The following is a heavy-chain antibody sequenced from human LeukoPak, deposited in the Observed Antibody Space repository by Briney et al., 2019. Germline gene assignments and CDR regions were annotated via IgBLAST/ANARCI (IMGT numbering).Heavy chain of an antibody. CDR3: TRDRDDYGDPDTSDS. J-gene: IGHJ3*02. CDR2: ITRVSTYT. D-gene: IGHD4-17*01. Sequence: GGSLRLSCDASGFTDSELAMNWVRQAPGKGPEWVSSITRVSTYTYYSESVQGRFTISRDNHKDLLYLQLNSLRGDDSGIYYCTRDRDDYGDPDTSDSRGQVRVVTVSS. CDR1: GFTDSELA. V-gene: IGHV3-21*01.